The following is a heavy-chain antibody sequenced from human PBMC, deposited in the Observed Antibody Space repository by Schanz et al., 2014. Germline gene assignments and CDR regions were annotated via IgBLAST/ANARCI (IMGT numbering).Heavy chain of an antibody. CDR2: ISGSGGST. CDR1: GFSFSNYA. V-gene: IGHV3-23*01. CDR3: AREIPMNRGDHYAMDV. Sequence: EVQLLESGGCLVQRGGSLRLSCTASGFSFSNYAMSWVRQAPGKGLEWVSVISGSGGSTYDADSVKGRFTIARDNSKNTLYLQMNSLRVEDTAIYYCAREIPMNRGDHYAMDVWGQGTTVTVSS. D-gene: IGHD3-10*01. J-gene: IGHJ6*02.